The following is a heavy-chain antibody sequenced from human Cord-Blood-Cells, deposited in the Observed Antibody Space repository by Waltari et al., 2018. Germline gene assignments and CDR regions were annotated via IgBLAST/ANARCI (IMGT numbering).Heavy chain of an antibody. Sequence: QVQLVQSGAEVKKPGASVKVSCKASGYTFTCYAMHWVRQAPGQRLEWMGWINAGNGNTKYSQKFQGRVTITRDTSASTAYMELSSLRSEDTAVYYCARDGSSSWYAFDIWGQGTMVTVSS. CDR3: ARDGSSSWYAFDI. V-gene: IGHV1-3*01. CDR2: INAGNGNT. D-gene: IGHD6-13*01. J-gene: IGHJ3*02. CDR1: GYTFTCYA.